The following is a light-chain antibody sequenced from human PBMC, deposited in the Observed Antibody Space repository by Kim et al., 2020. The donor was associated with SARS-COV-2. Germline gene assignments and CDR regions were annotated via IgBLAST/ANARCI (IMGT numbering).Light chain of an antibody. CDR1: SSDVGSYNR. J-gene: IGLJ3*02. CDR3: SSYTSSSTRV. Sequence: GQSVTIPCTGTSSDVGSYNRVSWYQQPPGTAPKLMIYEVSNRPSGVPDRFSGSKSGNTASLTISGLQAEDEADYYCSSYTSSSTRVFGGGTQLTVL. CDR2: EVS. V-gene: IGLV2-18*02.